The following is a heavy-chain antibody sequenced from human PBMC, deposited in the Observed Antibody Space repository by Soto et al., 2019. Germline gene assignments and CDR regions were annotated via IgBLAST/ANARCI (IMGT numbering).Heavy chain of an antibody. CDR2: ISAYNGNT. CDR3: ASIMEAFYGMDV. D-gene: IGHD2-8*01. J-gene: IGHJ6*02. Sequence: ASVKVSFKASGYTFTSYGISWVRQAPGQGLEWMGWISAYNGNTNYAQKLQGRVTMTTDTSTSTAYMELRSLRSDDTAVYYCASIMEAFYGMDVWGQGTTVTVSS. CDR1: GYTFTSYG. V-gene: IGHV1-18*01.